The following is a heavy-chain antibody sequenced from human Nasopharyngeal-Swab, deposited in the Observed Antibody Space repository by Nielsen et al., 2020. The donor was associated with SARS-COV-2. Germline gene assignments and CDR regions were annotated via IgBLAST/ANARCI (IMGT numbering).Heavy chain of an antibody. Sequence: WVRQAPGQGLEWMGGIIPIFGTANYAQKFQGRVTITADKSMSTAYMELSSLRSEDTAVYYCARGYGSGSYYYFDYWGQGTLVTVSS. D-gene: IGHD3-10*01. V-gene: IGHV1-69*06. CDR2: IIPIFGTA. J-gene: IGHJ4*02. CDR3: ARGYGSGSYYYFDY.